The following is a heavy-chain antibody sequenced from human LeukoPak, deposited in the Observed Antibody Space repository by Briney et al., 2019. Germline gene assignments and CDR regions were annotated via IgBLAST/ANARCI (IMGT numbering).Heavy chain of an antibody. D-gene: IGHD3-16*01. Sequence: PSETLSLTCTVSGGSVSGHYWSWIRQPQGQGLELIGDIYYRGGASYNPSLQSRVTISVDTTKNQFSPKLTSVTAADTSLYYCARHELGEIRHLDLWGRGTLVTVSS. CDR2: IYYRGGA. CDR1: GGSVSGHY. J-gene: IGHJ2*01. CDR3: ARHELGEIRHLDL. V-gene: IGHV4-59*08.